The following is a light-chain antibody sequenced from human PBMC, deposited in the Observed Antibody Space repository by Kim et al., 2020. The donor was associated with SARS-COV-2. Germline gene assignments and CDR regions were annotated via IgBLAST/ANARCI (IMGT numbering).Light chain of an antibody. V-gene: IGKV1-39*01. CDR3: QQSYSTPQT. J-gene: IGKJ1*01. Sequence: ASVGDRVTITCRASQSISSYLNWYQQKPGKAPKLLIYAASSLQSGVPSRFSGSGSGTDYTLTISSLQPEDFATYYCQQSYSTPQTFGQGTKVDIK. CDR2: AAS. CDR1: QSISSY.